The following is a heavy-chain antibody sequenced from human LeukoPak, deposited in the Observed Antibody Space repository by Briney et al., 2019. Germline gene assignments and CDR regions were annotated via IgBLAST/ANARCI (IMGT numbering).Heavy chain of an antibody. D-gene: IGHD3-3*01. CDR1: GFTFSSYA. V-gene: IGHV3-30-3*01. Sequence: PGGSLRLSCAASGFTFSSYAMHWVRQAPGKGLEWVAVISYDGSNKYYADSVKGRFTISRDNSKNTLYLQMNSLRAEDTAVYYCARAEVYYDFWSGYHTLDYWGQGTLVTVSS. CDR2: ISYDGSNK. J-gene: IGHJ4*02. CDR3: ARAEVYYDFWSGYHTLDY.